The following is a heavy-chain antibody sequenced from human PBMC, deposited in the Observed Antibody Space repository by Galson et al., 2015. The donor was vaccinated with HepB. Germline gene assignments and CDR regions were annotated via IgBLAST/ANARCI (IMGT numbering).Heavy chain of an antibody. V-gene: IGHV3-21*01. CDR2: ISSGSTYI. J-gene: IGHJ3*02. Sequence: SLRLSCAASGFTLSTYTMNWVRQAPGKGLEWVSSISSGSTYIYYADSLKGRFTISRDNAANSLHLQMNSLRAEDTAVYYCARARVGVTHDPFDIWGQGTMVTVSS. D-gene: IGHD1-26*01. CDR1: GFTLSTYT. CDR3: ARARVGVTHDPFDI.